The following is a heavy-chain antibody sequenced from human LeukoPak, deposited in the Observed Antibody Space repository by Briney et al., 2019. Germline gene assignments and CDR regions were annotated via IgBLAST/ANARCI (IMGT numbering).Heavy chain of an antibody. CDR2: ISSSSSYI. CDR3: ARDTPGINGDDY. Sequence: GGSLRLSCAASGFTFSSYSMNWVRQAPGKGLEWVSSISSSSSYIYYADSVKGRFTISRDNAKNSLYLQMNSLRAEDTAVYYCARDTPGINGDDYWGQGTLVTVSS. V-gene: IGHV3-21*01. J-gene: IGHJ4*02. D-gene: IGHD3-10*01. CDR1: GFTFSSYS.